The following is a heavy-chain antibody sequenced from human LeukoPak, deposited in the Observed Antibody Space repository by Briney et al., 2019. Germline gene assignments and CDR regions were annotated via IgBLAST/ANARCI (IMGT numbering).Heavy chain of an antibody. CDR3: ARGDDISLFDP. D-gene: IGHD3-9*01. Sequence: SETLSLTCTVSGGSISSYYWSWLRQPPGKGLEWIGYIYYSGSTNYNPSLKSRVTISVETSKNQFSLKLSSVSAADTAVYYCARGDDISLFDPWGQGTLVTVSS. CDR1: GGSISSYY. J-gene: IGHJ5*02. V-gene: IGHV4-59*01. CDR2: IYYSGST.